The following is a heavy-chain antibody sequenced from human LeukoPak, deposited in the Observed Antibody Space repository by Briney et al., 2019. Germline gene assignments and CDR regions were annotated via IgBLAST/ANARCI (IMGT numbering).Heavy chain of an antibody. D-gene: IGHD2-15*01. V-gene: IGHV4-59*08. CDR1: GGSISSYY. Sequence: SETLSLTCTVSGGSISSYYWSWIRQPPGKGLEWIGYIYYSGSTNYNPSLKSRVTISVDTSKNQFSLKLSSVTAADTAVYYCARHSPGYCSGGSCYPNPYYFDYWGQGTLVTVSS. J-gene: IGHJ4*02. CDR2: IYYSGST. CDR3: ARHSPGYCSGGSCYPNPYYFDY.